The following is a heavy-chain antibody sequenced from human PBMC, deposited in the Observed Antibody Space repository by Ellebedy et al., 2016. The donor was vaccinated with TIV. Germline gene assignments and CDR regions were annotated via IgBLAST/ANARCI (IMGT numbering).Heavy chain of an antibody. CDR2: ISSSSSYT. V-gene: IGHV3-11*03. CDR3: ASGYDYGKITIDY. D-gene: IGHD5-12*01. J-gene: IGHJ4*02. Sequence: GESLKISXAASGFTVSSNYMSWVRQAPGKGLEWVSYISSSSSYTNYADSVKGRFTISRDNAKNSLYLQMNSLRAEDTAVYYCASGYDYGKITIDYWGQGTLVTVSS. CDR1: GFTVSSNY.